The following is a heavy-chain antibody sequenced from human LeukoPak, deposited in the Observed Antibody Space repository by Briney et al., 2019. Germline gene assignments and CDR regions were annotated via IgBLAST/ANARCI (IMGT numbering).Heavy chain of an antibody. CDR1: GFTFDDYG. CDR3: ARDGKRITIFGVVIDGSFDY. V-gene: IGHV3-20*04. CDR2: INWNGGST. Sequence: GGSLRLSCAASGFTFDDYGMSWVCQAPGKGLEWVSGINWNGGSTGYADSVKGRFTISRDNAKNSLYLQMNSLRAEGTALYYCARDGKRITIFGVVIDGSFDYWGQGTLVTVSS. J-gene: IGHJ4*02. D-gene: IGHD3-3*01.